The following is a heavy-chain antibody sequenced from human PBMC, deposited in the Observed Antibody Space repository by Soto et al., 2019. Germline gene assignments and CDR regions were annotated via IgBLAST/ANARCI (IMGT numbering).Heavy chain of an antibody. J-gene: IGHJ4*02. CDR2: ISAYNGNT. V-gene: IGHV1-18*01. CDR3: ARDPDGDFDFDY. Sequence: ASVKVSCKASGYTFTSYGISWVRQAPGQGLEWMGWISAYNGNTNYAQKLQGRVTMTTDTSTSTAYMELGSLGSDDTAVYYCARDPDGDFDFDYWGQGTLVTVSS. D-gene: IGHD4-17*01. CDR1: GYTFTSYG.